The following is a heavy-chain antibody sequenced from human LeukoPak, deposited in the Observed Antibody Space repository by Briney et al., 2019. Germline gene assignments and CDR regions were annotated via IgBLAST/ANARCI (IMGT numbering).Heavy chain of an antibody. CDR2: IASDGSST. CDR3: ASTGYGVRDY. Sequence: GGSLRLSCAASGFTFSSYAMNWVRQAPGKGLVWVSRIASDGSSTTYADSVKGRFSISRDNAKNTLYLQMNSLRAEDTAVYYCASTGYGVRDYWGQGTLVTVSS. CDR1: GFTFSSYA. D-gene: IGHD4-17*01. V-gene: IGHV3-74*01. J-gene: IGHJ4*02.